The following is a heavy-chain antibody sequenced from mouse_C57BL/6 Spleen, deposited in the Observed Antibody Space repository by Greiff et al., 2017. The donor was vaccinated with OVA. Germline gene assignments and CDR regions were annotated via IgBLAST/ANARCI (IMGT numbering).Heavy chain of an antibody. CDR1: GYTFTDYE. V-gene: IGHV1-15*01. J-gene: IGHJ2*01. Sequence: VQLQQSGAELVRPGASVTLSCKASGYTFTDYEMHWVKQTPVHGLEWIGAIDPETGGTAYNQKFKGKAILTADKSSSTAYMELRSLTSEDSAVYYCTCTTVVATPFDYWGQGTTLTVSS. D-gene: IGHD1-1*01. CDR3: TCTTVVATPFDY. CDR2: IDPETGGT.